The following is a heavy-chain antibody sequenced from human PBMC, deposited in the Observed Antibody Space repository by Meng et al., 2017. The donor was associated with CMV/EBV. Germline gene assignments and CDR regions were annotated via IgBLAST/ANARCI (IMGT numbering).Heavy chain of an antibody. CDR3: ARGGSSSSETFDY. CDR2: IYYSGST. Sequence: SETLSLTCTVSGGSISSYYWSWIRQPPGKGLEWIGYIYYSGSTNYNPSLKSQVTISVDTSKNQFSLKLSSVTAADTAVYYCARGGSSSSETFDYWGQGTLVTVSS. J-gene: IGHJ4*02. V-gene: IGHV4-59*01. CDR1: GGSISSYY. D-gene: IGHD6-6*01.